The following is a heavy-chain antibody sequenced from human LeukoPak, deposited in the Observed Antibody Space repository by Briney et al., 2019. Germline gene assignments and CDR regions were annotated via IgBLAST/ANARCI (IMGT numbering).Heavy chain of an antibody. D-gene: IGHD3-10*01. J-gene: IGHJ3*02. CDR3: ARENTMVRGAFDAFDI. CDR2: IYYSGST. V-gene: IGHV4-59*01. CDR1: GGPISSYY. Sequence: SETLSLTCTVSGGPISSYYWSWIRQPPGKGLKWIGYIYYSGSTNYNPSLKSRVTVSVDTSNNQFSLKLSSVTAADTAVYYCARENTMVRGAFDAFDIWGQGTMVTVSS.